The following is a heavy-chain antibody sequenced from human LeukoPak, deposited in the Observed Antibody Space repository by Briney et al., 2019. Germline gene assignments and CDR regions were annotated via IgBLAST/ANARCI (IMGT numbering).Heavy chain of an antibody. V-gene: IGHV3-23*01. CDR3: AKTAVPAAILSWFDP. Sequence: SCKASGYTFSSYAMSWVRQAPGKGLEWVSAISGSGGSTYYADSVKGRFTISRDNSKNTLYLQMNSLRAEDTAVYYCAKTAVPAAILSWFDPWGQGTLVTVSS. CDR2: ISGSGGST. CDR1: GYTFSSYA. D-gene: IGHD2-2*01. J-gene: IGHJ5*02.